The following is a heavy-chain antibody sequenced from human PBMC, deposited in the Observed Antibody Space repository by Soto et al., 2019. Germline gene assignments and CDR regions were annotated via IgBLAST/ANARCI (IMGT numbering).Heavy chain of an antibody. CDR1: GGSISSYY. Sequence: SETLSLTCTVSGGSISSYYWGWIRQPPGKGLEWIGSIYYSGSTYYNPSLKSRVTISVDTSKNQFSLKLNSVTAAGTAVYYCARQSYYTSGGTPGYWGQGTQVTVSS. J-gene: IGHJ4*02. CDR2: IYYSGST. D-gene: IGHD3-10*01. V-gene: IGHV4-39*01. CDR3: ARQSYYTSGGTPGY.